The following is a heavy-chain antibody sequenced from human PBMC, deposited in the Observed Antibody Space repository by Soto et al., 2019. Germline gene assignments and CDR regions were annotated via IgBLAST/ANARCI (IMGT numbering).Heavy chain of an antibody. CDR2: IVPIFGTA. Sequence: SVKVSCKASGGTFSSYAISWVRQAPGQGLEWMGGIVPIFGTANYAQKFQGRVTITADKSTSAAYMELSSLRSEDTAVYYCARGRAPPYNWFDPWGQGTLVTVSS. CDR3: ARGRAPPYNWFDP. CDR1: GGTFSSYA. J-gene: IGHJ5*02. V-gene: IGHV1-69*06.